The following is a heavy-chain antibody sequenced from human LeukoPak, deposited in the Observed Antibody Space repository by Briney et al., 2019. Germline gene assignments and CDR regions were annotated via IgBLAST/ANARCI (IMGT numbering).Heavy chain of an antibody. J-gene: IGHJ4*02. CDR2: LYDSGDT. D-gene: IGHD3-22*01. V-gene: IGHV3-53*01. CDR3: ARAAYDSGGYTANHDF. Sequence: GGSLRLSCAASGFSVSTSYMSWVRQAPGKGLEYVSVLYDSGDTYYAESVKGRFTISRDNSKNTVHLQMNSLRVEDTAVYYCARAAYDSGGYTANHDFWGQGTLVTVSS. CDR1: GFSVSTSY.